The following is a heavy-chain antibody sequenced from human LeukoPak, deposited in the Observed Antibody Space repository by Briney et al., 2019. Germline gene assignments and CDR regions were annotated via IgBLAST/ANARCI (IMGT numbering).Heavy chain of an antibody. J-gene: IGHJ3*02. Sequence: NPSETLSLTCTVSGDSISSRSYYWGWIRQPPGKGLEWIGSIYYSGSTYYNPSLKSRVTISVNASKNQFSLELSSVTAADTAVYFCARGPYSYDSSGAFDIWGQGTMVTVSS. CDR3: ARGPYSYDSSGAFDI. V-gene: IGHV4-39*07. D-gene: IGHD3-22*01. CDR2: IYYSGST. CDR1: GDSISSRSYY.